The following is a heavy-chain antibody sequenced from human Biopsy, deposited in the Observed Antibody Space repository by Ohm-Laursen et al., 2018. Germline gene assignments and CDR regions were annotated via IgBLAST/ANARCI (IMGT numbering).Heavy chain of an antibody. CDR1: GGSISSYY. J-gene: IGHJ6*02. CDR3: ARATNSTGWPYYYFYGMDV. V-gene: IGHV4-59*01. Sequence: SETLSLTCTVSGGSISSYYWNWIRQPPGKGLEWIGYIYYSGSTNYNPSLKGRVTISVDTSKNQFSLRLNSVTAADTAVYYCARATNSTGWPYYYFYGMDVWGQGTTVTVSS. D-gene: IGHD2/OR15-2a*01. CDR2: IYYSGST.